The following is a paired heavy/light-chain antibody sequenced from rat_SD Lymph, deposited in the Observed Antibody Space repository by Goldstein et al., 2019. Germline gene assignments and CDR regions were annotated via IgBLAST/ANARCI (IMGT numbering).Light chain of an antibody. CDR2: AAS. Sequence: DIQMTQSPASLSASLGETVSIECLASEGISNDLAWYQQKSGKSPQLLIYAASRLQDGVPSRFSGSGSGTRYSLKISGMQPEDEADYFCQQSYKYPLTFGSGTKLEIK. V-gene: IGKV12S8*01. J-gene: IGKJ5*01. CDR1: EGISND. CDR3: QQSYKYPLT.
Heavy chain of an antibody. V-gene: IGHV9-3*01. Sequence: QIQLVQSGPELKKPGESVKISCKASGYTFTDYAMNWVKQAPGNGLKWMGWINTQTGKPTYADDFKQRFVFSLETSASTAYLQINNLNIEDTATYFCTRWGYYSGDDWFAYWGQGTLVTVSS. J-gene: IGHJ3*01. CDR1: GYTFTDYA. CDR3: TRWGYYSGDDWFAY. CDR2: INTQTGKP. D-gene: IGHD1-1*01.